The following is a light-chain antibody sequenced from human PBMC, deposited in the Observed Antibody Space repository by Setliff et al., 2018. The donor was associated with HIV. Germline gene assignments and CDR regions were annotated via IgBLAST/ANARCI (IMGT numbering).Light chain of an antibody. V-gene: IGLV1-40*01. CDR2: GDT. CDR3: QSSDSGVRV. CDR1: SSNIGAGYD. Sequence: QSVLTQPPSVSGAPGQRVTISCTGSSSNIGAGYDVNWYRQFPGTAPKVLIYGDTNRPSGVPDRFSGSKSGTSASLAITGLQAEDEADYYCQSSDSGVRVFCGVTQLTV. J-gene: IGLJ3*02.